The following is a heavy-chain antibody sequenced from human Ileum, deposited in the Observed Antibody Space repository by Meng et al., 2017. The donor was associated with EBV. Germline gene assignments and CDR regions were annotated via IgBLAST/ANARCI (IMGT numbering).Heavy chain of an antibody. CDR1: GGSISSSNHY. D-gene: IGHD3-22*01. J-gene: IGHJ4*02. Sequence: LQLQESGPGLVKPSETLPLTCTFSGGSISSSNHYWGWIRQPPGKGLEWIANIYYSGSTYYNPSLKSRVTISVDTSKNQFSLKLSSVTAADTAVYYCARVPSYYYDSRGYVTPFDYWGQGTLVTVSS. V-gene: IGHV4-39*07. CDR2: IYYSGST. CDR3: ARVPSYYYDSRGYVTPFDY.